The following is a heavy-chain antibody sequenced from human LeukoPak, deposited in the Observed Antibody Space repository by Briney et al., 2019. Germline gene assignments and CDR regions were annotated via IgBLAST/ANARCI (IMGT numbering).Heavy chain of an antibody. V-gene: IGHV1-2*02. CDR2: INPSSGRT. CDR3: ARPAYGDYVEGLSLDY. Sequence: ASVKVSCKASGYTFTGYYMHWVRQAPGQGLEWMGWINPSSGRTNYAQNFQDRVAMTRDTSISTAYMELSSLRSDDTAVYYCARPAYGDYVEGLSLDYWGQGTLVTVSS. CDR1: GYTFTGYY. J-gene: IGHJ4*02. D-gene: IGHD4-17*01.